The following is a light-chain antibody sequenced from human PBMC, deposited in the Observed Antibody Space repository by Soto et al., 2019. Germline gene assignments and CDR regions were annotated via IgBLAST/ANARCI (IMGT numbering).Light chain of an antibody. CDR3: SSYTSSSTLFV. Sequence: QSVLTQPAPVSGSPGQSITISCTGTSSDVGGYNYVSWYQQHPGKAPKLMIYDVSNRPSGVSNRFSGSKSGNTASLTISGLQAEDEADYYCSSYTSSSTLFVFGTGTKLNVL. J-gene: IGLJ1*01. CDR2: DVS. V-gene: IGLV2-14*01. CDR1: SSDVGGYNY.